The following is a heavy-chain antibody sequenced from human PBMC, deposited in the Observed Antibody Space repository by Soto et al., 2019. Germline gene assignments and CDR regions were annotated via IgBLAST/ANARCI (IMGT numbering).Heavy chain of an antibody. CDR1: GFTFDDYA. Sequence: EVQLVESGGGLVQPGRSLRLSCAASGFTFDDYAMHWVRQVPGKGLEWVSGINWNSGSIVYGDYVKGRFPISRDNDKNSLPQQKNSPSTEDTAFTYCVKDGSNNRYSEHFRHWGKGTLVIVSS. V-gene: IGHV3-9*01. CDR2: INWNSGSI. D-gene: IGHD6-13*01. CDR3: VKDGSNNRYSEHFRH. J-gene: IGHJ1*01.